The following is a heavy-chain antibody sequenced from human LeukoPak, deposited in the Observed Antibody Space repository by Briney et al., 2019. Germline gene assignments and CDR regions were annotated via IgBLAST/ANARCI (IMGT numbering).Heavy chain of an antibody. J-gene: IGHJ5*02. Sequence: SETLSLTCTVSGGSISSSSYYWGWIRQPPGKGLEWIGSIYYSGSTYYNPSLKSRVTISVDTFKNQFSLKLSSVTAADTAVYYCARQSPISYNWFDPWGQGTLVTVSS. CDR3: ARQSPISYNWFDP. V-gene: IGHV4-39*01. D-gene: IGHD3-16*02. CDR1: GGSISSSSYY. CDR2: IYYSGST.